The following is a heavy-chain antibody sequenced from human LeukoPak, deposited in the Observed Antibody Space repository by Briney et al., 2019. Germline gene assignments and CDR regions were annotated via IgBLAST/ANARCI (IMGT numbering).Heavy chain of an antibody. V-gene: IGHV4-59*01. D-gene: IGHD6-6*01. CDR1: GGSISSYY. CDR3: ARVGIAARPGYMVV. Sequence: SETLSLTCTFSGGSISSYYWSWIRQPPGKGLKWIGYIYYSGSTNYNPSLKNRVTISVDTSKNQFSLKLSSVTAADTAVYYCARVGIAARPGYMVVWGKGTTVTVSS. J-gene: IGHJ6*03. CDR2: IYYSGST.